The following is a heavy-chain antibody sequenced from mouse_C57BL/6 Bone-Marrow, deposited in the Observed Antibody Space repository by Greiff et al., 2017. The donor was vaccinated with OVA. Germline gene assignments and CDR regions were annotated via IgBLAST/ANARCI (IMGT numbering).Heavy chain of an antibody. CDR2: IYPRDGST. CDR1: GYTFTDHT. J-gene: IGHJ1*03. D-gene: IGHD1-1*01. V-gene: IGHV1-78*01. CDR3: ERGSSSYPYYWYFDV. Sequence: VKLMESDAELVKPGASVKISCKASGYTFTDHTIHWMKQRPEQGLEWIGYIYPRDGSTKYNEKFKGKATLTADKSSSTGYMQLNSLTSEDSEVYVCERGSSSYPYYWYFDVWGKGTTVTVSS.